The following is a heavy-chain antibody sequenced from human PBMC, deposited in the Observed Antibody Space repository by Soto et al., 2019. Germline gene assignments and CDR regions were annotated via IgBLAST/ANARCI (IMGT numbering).Heavy chain of an antibody. CDR1: GYTFTGYY. J-gene: IGHJ4*02. V-gene: IGHV1-2*02. CDR3: ATDGPYYDILQAFDY. D-gene: IGHD3-22*01. CDR2: INPNSGGT. Sequence: ASVKVSCKASGYTFTGYYMHWVRQAPGQGLEWMGWINPNSGGTNYAQKFQGRVTMTRDTSISTAYMELSRLRSDDTAVYYCATDGPYYDILQAFDYCGQGSMFTVS.